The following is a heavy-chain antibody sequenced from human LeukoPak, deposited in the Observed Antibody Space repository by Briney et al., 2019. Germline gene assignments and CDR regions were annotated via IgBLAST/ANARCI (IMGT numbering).Heavy chain of an antibody. J-gene: IGHJ3*02. CDR3: ARGRWLPRDAFDI. CDR1: GFTFSSCE. Sequence: GGSLRLSCAASGFTFSSCEMNWVRQAPGKGLEWVSYISSSGSTIYYADSVKGRFTISRDNAKNSLYLQMNSLRAEDTAVYYCARGRWLPRDAFDIWGQGTMVTVSS. CDR2: ISSSGSTI. D-gene: IGHD5-24*01. V-gene: IGHV3-48*03.